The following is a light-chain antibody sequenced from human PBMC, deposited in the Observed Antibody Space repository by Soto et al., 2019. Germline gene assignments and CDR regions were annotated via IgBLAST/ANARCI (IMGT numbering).Light chain of an antibody. Sequence: QSALTQPRSVSGSPGQSVTISCTGTSSNVGGYNYVSWYQQHPGKAPKLILYDVTKRPSGVPDRLSGSKSGNTASLTISGLQAEDEAGYYCCSYAGTYTWVFGGGTKLTVL. V-gene: IGLV2-11*01. CDR3: CSYAGTYTWV. CDR1: SSNVGGYNY. CDR2: DVT. J-gene: IGLJ3*02.